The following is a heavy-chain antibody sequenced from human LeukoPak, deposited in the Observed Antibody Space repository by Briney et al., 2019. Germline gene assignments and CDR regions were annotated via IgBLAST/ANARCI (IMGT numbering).Heavy chain of an antibody. V-gene: IGHV3-64*01. CDR1: GFTFSSYA. Sequence: GGSLRLSCAASGFTFSSYAMHWVRQAPGKGLEYVSAISSNGGSTYYANSVEGRFTISRDNSKNTLYLQMGSLRAEDMAVYYCARVRYYYDSSGYQRAYYFDYWGQGTLVTVSS. J-gene: IGHJ4*02. CDR3: ARVRYYYDSSGYQRAYYFDY. D-gene: IGHD3-22*01. CDR2: ISSNGGST.